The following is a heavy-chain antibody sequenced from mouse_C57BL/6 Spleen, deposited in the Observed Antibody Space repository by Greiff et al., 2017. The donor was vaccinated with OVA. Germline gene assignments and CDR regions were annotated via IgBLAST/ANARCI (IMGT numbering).Heavy chain of an antibody. D-gene: IGHD3-3*01. CDR1: GYTFTSYW. Sequence: QVQLKQPGAELVMPGASVKLSCKASGYTFTSYWMHWVKQRPGQGLEWIGEIDPSDSYTNYNQKFKGKSTLTVDKSSSTAYMQLSSLTSEDSAVYYCARGGDLAYWGQGTLVTVSA. J-gene: IGHJ3*01. CDR3: ARGGDLAY. V-gene: IGHV1-69*01. CDR2: IDPSDSYT.